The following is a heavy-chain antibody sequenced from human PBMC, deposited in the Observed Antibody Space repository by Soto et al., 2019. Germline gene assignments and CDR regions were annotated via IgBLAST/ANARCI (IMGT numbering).Heavy chain of an antibody. CDR3: ARDQGGMDV. CDR1: GFTFSSHG. Sequence: QVQLVESGGGVVQPGRSLRLSCAASGFTFSSHGMHWVRQAPGKGLEWVAVIWYDGSNKYYADSVKGRFTISRDNSKNTLYLQMNSLRAEDTAVYYCARDQGGMDVWGQGTTVTVSS. V-gene: IGHV3-33*01. CDR2: IWYDGSNK. J-gene: IGHJ6*02.